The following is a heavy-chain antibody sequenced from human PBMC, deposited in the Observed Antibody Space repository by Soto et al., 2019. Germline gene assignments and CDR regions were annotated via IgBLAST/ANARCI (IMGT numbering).Heavy chain of an antibody. Sequence: EVQLVESGGDLVQPGGSLRLSCAASGFIASSDYMSWVRQARGKGLEWVSVIYSGGSTYYADSVKGRFTISRDNSKNMLYLQMNSLRVEDTAVYYCARDPGDRNGMSVWGQGSTVTVSS. CDR2: IYSGGST. CDR3: ARDPGDRNGMSV. V-gene: IGHV3-66*01. CDR1: GFIASSDY. D-gene: IGHD3-16*01. J-gene: IGHJ6*02.